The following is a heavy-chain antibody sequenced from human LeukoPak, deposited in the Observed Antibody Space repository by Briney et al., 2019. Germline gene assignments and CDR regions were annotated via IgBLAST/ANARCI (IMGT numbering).Heavy chain of an antibody. D-gene: IGHD6-13*01. Sequence: PGGSLRLSCAASGLTVSSNYMSWVRQAPGKGLEWVANIKQDGSEKYYVDSVKGRFTISRDNAKNSLYLQMNSLRAEDTAVYYCARDVYPQYSSSWYYGFGGQGTLVTVSS. V-gene: IGHV3-7*01. CDR1: GLTVSSNY. J-gene: IGHJ4*02. CDR2: IKQDGSEK. CDR3: ARDVYPQYSSSWYYGF.